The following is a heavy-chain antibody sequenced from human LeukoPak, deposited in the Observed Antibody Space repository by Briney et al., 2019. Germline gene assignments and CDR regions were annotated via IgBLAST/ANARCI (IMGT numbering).Heavy chain of an antibody. CDR3: VKGSGTHYYFYYMDV. D-gene: IGHD1-26*01. Sequence: GGSRRLSCAASGFSFITYAMNWVRQAPGKGLEWVSGIIGTGSAVGYADSVKGRFTVSRDTSKRTVYLQMSGLRVDDTATYYCVKGSGTHYYFYYMDVWGKGTPLTVSS. V-gene: IGHV3-48*03. CDR1: GFSFITYA. CDR2: IIGTGSAV. J-gene: IGHJ6*03.